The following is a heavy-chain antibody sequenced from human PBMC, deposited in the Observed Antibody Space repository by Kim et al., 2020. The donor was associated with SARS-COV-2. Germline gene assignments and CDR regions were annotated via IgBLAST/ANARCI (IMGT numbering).Heavy chain of an antibody. J-gene: IGHJ4*02. Sequence: NPSLKSRVTISVDTSRNPLSLQLNSVTAADTAVYYCARARGYSYGSLDYWGQGTLVTVSS. D-gene: IGHD5-18*01. V-gene: IGHV4-39*01. CDR3: ARARGYSYGSLDY.